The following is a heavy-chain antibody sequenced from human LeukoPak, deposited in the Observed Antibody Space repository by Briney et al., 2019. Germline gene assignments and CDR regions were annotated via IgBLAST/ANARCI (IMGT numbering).Heavy chain of an antibody. V-gene: IGHV4-59*08. J-gene: IGHJ5*02. CDR3: ARHASWFGKGNWSDP. D-gene: IGHD3-10*01. CDR1: GGSISSYY. Sequence: SETLSLTCTVSGGSISSYYWSWIRQPPGKGLERIGYIYYSGSTNYNPSLKSRVTISVDTSKNQFSLKLSSVTAADTAVYYCARHASWFGKGNWSDPWGQGTLVTVSS. CDR2: IYYSGST.